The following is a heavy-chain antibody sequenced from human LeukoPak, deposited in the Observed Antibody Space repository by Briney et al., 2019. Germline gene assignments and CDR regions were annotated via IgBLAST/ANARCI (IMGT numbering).Heavy chain of an antibody. CDR1: GFTFSSYA. CDR2: ISYDGSNK. CDR3: ARDSTQPGPVVVASTYAGFDY. D-gene: IGHD2-15*01. J-gene: IGHJ4*02. V-gene: IGHV3-30-3*01. Sequence: GGSLRLSCAASGFTFSSYAMHWVRQAPGKGLEWVAVISYDGSNKYYADSVKGRFTISRDNSKNTLYLQMNSLRAEDTAVCYCARDSTQPGPVVVASTYAGFDYWGQGTLVTVSS.